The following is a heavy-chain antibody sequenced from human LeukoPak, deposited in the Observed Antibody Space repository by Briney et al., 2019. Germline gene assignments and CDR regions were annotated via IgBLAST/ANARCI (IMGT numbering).Heavy chain of an antibody. V-gene: IGHV4-61*05. J-gene: IGHJ4*02. CDR3: ARGRTKPPLSYYFDY. Sequence: RSSETLSLTCTVSGGSISSSSYYWGWIRQPPGKGLEWIGYIYFSGSTTYNPSLKSRVSMSVDTSKNQFSLNLSSVTAADTAVYYCARGRTKPPLSYYFDYWGQGTLVTVSS. CDR2: IYFSGST. CDR1: GGSISSSSYY. D-gene: IGHD2-8*01.